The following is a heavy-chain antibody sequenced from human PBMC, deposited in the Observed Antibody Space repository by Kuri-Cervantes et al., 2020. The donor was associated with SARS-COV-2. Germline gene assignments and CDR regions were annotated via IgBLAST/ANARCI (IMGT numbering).Heavy chain of an antibody. CDR2: IKSKTDGGTT. V-gene: IGHV3-15*01. Sequence: GGSLRLSRAASGFTFSNAWMSWVRQAPGKGLEWVGHIKSKTDGGTTDYAAPVKGRFTISRDDSKNTLYLQMNSLKTEDTAVYYCTTLIDYWGQGALVTVSS. CDR3: TTLIDY. J-gene: IGHJ4*02. CDR1: GFTFSNAW.